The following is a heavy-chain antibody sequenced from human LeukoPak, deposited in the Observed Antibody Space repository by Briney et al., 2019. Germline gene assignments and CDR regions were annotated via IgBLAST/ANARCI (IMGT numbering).Heavy chain of an antibody. J-gene: IGHJ6*02. CDR2: ISYDGSNK. CDR1: GFTFSSYA. CDR3: ARDPPTQGHYGMDV. Sequence: PGRSLRLSCAASGFTFSSYAMHWVRQAPGKGLEWVAVISYDGSNKYYAGSVKGRFTISRDNSKNTLYLQMNSLRAEDTAVYYCARDPPTQGHYGMDVWGQGTTVTVSS. V-gene: IGHV3-30-3*01. D-gene: IGHD2-15*01.